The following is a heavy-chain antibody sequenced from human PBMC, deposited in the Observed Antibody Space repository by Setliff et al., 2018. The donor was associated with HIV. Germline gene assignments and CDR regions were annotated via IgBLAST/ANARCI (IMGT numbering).Heavy chain of an antibody. Sequence: PSETLSLTCTVSGGSISSYYWSWIRQPPGKGLEWIGYIYYSGSTNYNPSLKSRVTISVDTSKNQFSLKLSSVTAADTAVYYCARDDSSGYYLDAFDMWGQGKMVTVSS. CDR2: IYYSGST. V-gene: IGHV4-59*01. CDR3: ARDDSSGYYLDAFDM. CDR1: GGSISSYY. J-gene: IGHJ3*02. D-gene: IGHD3-22*01.